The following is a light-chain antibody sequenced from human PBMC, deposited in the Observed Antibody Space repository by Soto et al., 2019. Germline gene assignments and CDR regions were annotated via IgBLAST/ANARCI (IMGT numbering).Light chain of an antibody. CDR2: DAS. CDR1: QSVSSY. Sequence: EIVLTQSPATLSLSPGERATLSCRASQSVSSYLAWYQQKPGQAPRLLIYDASNRATGIPARFSGSGSGTAFTLTISRLEHEDFAVYYCQQRSNGFTFGPGTKVDIK. CDR3: QQRSNGFT. V-gene: IGKV3-11*01. J-gene: IGKJ3*01.